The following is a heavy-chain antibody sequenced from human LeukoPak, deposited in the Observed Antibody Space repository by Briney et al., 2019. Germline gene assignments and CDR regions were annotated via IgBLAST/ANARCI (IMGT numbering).Heavy chain of an antibody. CDR3: ARGGSP. CDR2: VYYTETA. V-gene: IGHV4-39*02. Sequence: SETLSLTCTVSGGSISGSTYSWGWIRQPPGKGLQYIGTVYYTETASYNPSLKSRVTISVDTSKNQFSLQLTSVTAADTAVYYCARGGSPWGQGTLVTVSS. D-gene: IGHD2-15*01. J-gene: IGHJ5*02. CDR1: GGSISGSTYS.